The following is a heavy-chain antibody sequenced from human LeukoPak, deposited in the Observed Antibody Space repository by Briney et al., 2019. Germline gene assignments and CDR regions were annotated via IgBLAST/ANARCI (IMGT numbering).Heavy chain of an antibody. J-gene: IGHJ4*02. D-gene: IGHD2-21*02. CDR1: GFSFSSYG. Sequence: PGGSLRLSCVGSGFSFSSYGMSWVRQAPGKGLEWVSGISGSGGSTYYADSVKGRFTISRDNAKNSLYLQMNSLRDEDTAVYYCARETYCGGDCYVQYYFDYWGQGTLVTVSS. V-gene: IGHV3-23*01. CDR3: ARETYCGGDCYVQYYFDY. CDR2: ISGSGGST.